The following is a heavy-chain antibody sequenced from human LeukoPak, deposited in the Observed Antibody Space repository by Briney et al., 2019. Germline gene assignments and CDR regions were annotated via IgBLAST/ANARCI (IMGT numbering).Heavy chain of an antibody. V-gene: IGHV1-46*01. CDR2: INLSGGST. D-gene: IGHD6-13*01. CDR3: ARVPFLPAYSSSPNAFDI. CDR1: GYTFTSYY. Sequence: GASVKVSCKASGYTFTSYYMHWVRQAPGQGLEWMGIINLSGGSTSYAQKFQGRVTMTRDMSTSTVYMELSSLRSEDTAVYYCARVPFLPAYSSSPNAFDIWGQGTMVTVSS. J-gene: IGHJ3*02.